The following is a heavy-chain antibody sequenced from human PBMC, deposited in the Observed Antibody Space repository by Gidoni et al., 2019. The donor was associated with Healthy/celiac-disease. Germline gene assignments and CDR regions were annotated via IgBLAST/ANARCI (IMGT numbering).Heavy chain of an antibody. D-gene: IGHD5-18*01. CDR2: IRYDGSNK. CDR3: AKEEEWIQLWSPLVRPKYYFDY. J-gene: IGHJ4*02. V-gene: IGHV3-30*02. CDR1: GFTFISYG. Sequence: QVQLVESGGGVVQPGGSLRLSCAASGFTFISYGMHWVRQAPGKGLEWVAFIRYDGSNKYYADSVKGRFTISRDNSKNTLYLQMNSLRAEDTAVYYCAKEEEWIQLWSPLVRPKYYFDYWGQGTLVTVSS.